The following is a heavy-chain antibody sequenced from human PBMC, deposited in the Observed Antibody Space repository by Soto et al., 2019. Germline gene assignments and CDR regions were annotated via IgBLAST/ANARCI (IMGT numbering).Heavy chain of an antibody. V-gene: IGHV1-69*13. Sequence: SVKVSCKASGGTFSSYAISWVRQAPGQGLEWMGGIIPIFGTANYAQKFQGRVTITADESTSTAYMELSSLRSEDTAVYYCARGRATVTPFYGMGVWGQGTTVTVSS. CDR3: ARGRATVTPFYGMGV. CDR2: IIPIFGTA. D-gene: IGHD4-4*01. CDR1: GGTFSSYA. J-gene: IGHJ6*02.